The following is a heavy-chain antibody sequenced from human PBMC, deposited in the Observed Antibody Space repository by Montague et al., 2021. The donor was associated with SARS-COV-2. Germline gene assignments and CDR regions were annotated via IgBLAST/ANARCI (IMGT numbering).Heavy chain of an antibody. CDR1: GGSISSSSYY. Sequence: SETLSLTCTVPGGSISSSSYYWGWIRQPPGKGLEWIGSIYYSGSTYYNPSLKSRVTISVDTSENQFSLKLSSVTAADTAVYYCARFPTSYYYDSKAAPATPDAFDIWGQGTMVTVSS. CDR2: IYYSGST. D-gene: IGHD3-22*01. J-gene: IGHJ3*02. V-gene: IGHV4-39*01. CDR3: ARFPTSYYYDSKAAPATPDAFDI.